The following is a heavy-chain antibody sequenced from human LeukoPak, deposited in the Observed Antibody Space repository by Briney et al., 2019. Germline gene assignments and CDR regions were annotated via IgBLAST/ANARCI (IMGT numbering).Heavy chain of an antibody. V-gene: IGHV4-34*01. CDR2: INHSGST. CDR3: ARGRRYYFDY. J-gene: IGHJ4*02. CDR1: GGSFSGYY. Sequence: SETLSLTCAVYGGSFSGYYWSWIRQPPGKGLEWIGEINHSGSTNYNPSLKSRVTISVDTSKNQFSLKLSSVSAADTAVYYCARGRRYYFDYWGQGTLVTVSS.